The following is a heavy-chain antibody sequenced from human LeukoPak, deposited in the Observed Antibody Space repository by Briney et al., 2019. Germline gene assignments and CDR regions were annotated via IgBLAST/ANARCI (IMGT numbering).Heavy chain of an antibody. CDR1: GLSISSCSYH. Sequence: PAETLSLICSVWGLSISSCSYHWRWIRQPPGRGGEGIESLYYIGSTYYTPSLKSRVTISVDTSKNPSSLKRSSVTAADTAVYYCARHYPYRTTGPPNWFDRWGQGTLVTVSS. D-gene: IGHD1-1*01. CDR3: ARHYPYRTTGPPNWFDR. CDR2: LYYIGST. J-gene: IGHJ5*02. V-gene: IGHV4-39*01.